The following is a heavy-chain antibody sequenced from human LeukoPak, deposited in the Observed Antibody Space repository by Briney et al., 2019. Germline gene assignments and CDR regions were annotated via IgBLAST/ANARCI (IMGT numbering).Heavy chain of an antibody. CDR1: GYTLTELS. V-gene: IGHV1-24*01. CDR2: FDPEDGET. D-gene: IGHD1-26*01. J-gene: IGHJ4*02. CDR3: ATIPLIVGATKTFDY. Sequence: GASVKVSCKVSGYTLTELSMHWVRQAPGKGLEWMGGFDPEDGETIYAQKFQGRVTMTEDTSTDTAYMELSSLRSEDTAVYYCATIPLIVGATKTFDYWGQGTLVTVSS.